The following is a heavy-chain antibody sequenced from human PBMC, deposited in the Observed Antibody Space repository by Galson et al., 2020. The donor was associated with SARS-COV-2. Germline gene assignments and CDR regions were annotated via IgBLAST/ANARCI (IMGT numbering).Heavy chain of an antibody. CDR3: ARVSEENWNDGYFDY. Sequence: TGGSLRLSCAASGFTFSSYGMHWVRQAPGKGLEWVAVIWYDGSNKYYADSVKGRFTISRDNSKNTLYLQMNSLRAEDTAVYYCARVSEENWNDGYFDYWGQGTLVTVSS. CDR1: GFTFSSYG. V-gene: IGHV3-33*01. D-gene: IGHD1-1*01. CDR2: IWYDGSNK. J-gene: IGHJ4*02.